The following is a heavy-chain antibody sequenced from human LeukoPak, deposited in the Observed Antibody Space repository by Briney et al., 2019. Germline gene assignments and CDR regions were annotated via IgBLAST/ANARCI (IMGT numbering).Heavy chain of an antibody. CDR2: INPNSGGT. V-gene: IGHV1-2*02. J-gene: IGHJ3*02. CDR1: GYTFTGYY. D-gene: IGHD4-17*01. CDR3: HGTTVTTFRSDAFDI. Sequence: ASVKVSCKASGYTFTGYYMHWVRQAPGQGLEWMGWINPNSGGTNYAQKFQGRVTMTRDTSISTAYMELSRLRSDDTAVYYCHGTTVTTFRSDAFDIWGQGTMVTVSS.